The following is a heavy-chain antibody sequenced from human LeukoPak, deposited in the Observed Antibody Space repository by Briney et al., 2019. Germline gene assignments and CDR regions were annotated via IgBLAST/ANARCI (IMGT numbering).Heavy chain of an antibody. CDR3: ARNNGMDV. CDR2: VNRDGRET. Sequence: GSLRLSCAASGFALSSHWMTWVRQVPGRGPEWVANVNRDGRETYYLDSVKGRFTISKDNAKNSLYLQMNSLRAEDTALYHCARNNGMDVWGQGTTVIVSS. CDR1: GFALSSHW. V-gene: IGHV3-7*03. J-gene: IGHJ6*02.